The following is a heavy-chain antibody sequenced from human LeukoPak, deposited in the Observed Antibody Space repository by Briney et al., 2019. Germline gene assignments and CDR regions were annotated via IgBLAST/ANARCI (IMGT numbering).Heavy chain of an antibody. CDR3: ARDIVVVPAAQFNYYYYMDV. Sequence: PSETLSLTCTVSGGSISSYYWSWIRQPAGKGLEWIGRIYTSGSTNYNPSLKSRVTMSVDTSKNQFSLKLSSVTAADTAVYYCARDIVVVPAAQFNYYYYMDVWGKGTTVTVSS. CDR1: GGSISSYY. J-gene: IGHJ6*03. D-gene: IGHD2-2*01. CDR2: IYTSGST. V-gene: IGHV4-4*07.